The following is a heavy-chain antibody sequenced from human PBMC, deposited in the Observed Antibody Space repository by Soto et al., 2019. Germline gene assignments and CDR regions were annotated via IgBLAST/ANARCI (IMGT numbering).Heavy chain of an antibody. Sequence: SVKVSCKASGGTLSSYAISWVRQAPGQGLEWMGGIIPIFGTANYAQKFQGRVTITADKSTSTAYMELSSLRSEDTAVYYCARVLRYCSGGSCYSPSDVWGQGTTVTVSS. D-gene: IGHD2-15*01. J-gene: IGHJ6*02. V-gene: IGHV1-69*06. CDR1: GGTLSSYA. CDR2: IIPIFGTA. CDR3: ARVLRYCSGGSCYSPSDV.